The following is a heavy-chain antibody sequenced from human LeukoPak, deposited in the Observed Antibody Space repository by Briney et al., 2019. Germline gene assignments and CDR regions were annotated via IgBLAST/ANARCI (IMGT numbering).Heavy chain of an antibody. Sequence: PGKSLRLSCAASGFSFSRYGMHWVRQAPGKGLEWVAVIWYDGSNKFYADSVKGRFTISRDNSKNTLYLQMNSLRAEDTAVYYCARGQPPSYYDMDVWGQGTTVSVSS. CDR2: IWYDGSNK. V-gene: IGHV3-33*01. CDR1: GFSFSRYG. D-gene: IGHD6-13*01. CDR3: ARGQPPSYYDMDV. J-gene: IGHJ6*02.